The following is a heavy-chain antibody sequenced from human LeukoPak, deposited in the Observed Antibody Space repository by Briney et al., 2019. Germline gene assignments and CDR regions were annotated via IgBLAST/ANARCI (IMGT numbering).Heavy chain of an antibody. CDR2: IIPIFGPA. CDR3: ARATGNSDHSPREPIHWYFAL. J-gene: IGHJ2*01. CDR1: GGTFSTFG. Sequence: SVKVSCKASGGTFSTFGLSWVRQAPGQGLEWMGGIIPIFGPANYAQKFQGRVTITADESTSTAYMELSSLRSEDTAVYFCARATGNSDHSPREPIHWYFALWGRGTLVTVSS. D-gene: IGHD4-23*01. V-gene: IGHV1-69*13.